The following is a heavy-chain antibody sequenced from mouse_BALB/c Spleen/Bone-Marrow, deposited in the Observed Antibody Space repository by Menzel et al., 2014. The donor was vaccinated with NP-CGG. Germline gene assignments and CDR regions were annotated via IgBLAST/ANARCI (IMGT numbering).Heavy chain of an antibody. D-gene: IGHD2-14*01. CDR1: GYTFTDYA. J-gene: IGHJ4*01. Sequence: VQLVESGPEVVRPGVSVKISCKGSGYTFTDYAMHWVKQSHAKSLEWIGVISTYNGNTNYNQKFKGKATMTVDRSSSTAYMELARLTSEDSAIYYCAREVRAPWYAMDYWGQGTSVTVSS. V-gene: IGHV1-67*01. CDR3: AREVRAPWYAMDY. CDR2: ISTYNGNT.